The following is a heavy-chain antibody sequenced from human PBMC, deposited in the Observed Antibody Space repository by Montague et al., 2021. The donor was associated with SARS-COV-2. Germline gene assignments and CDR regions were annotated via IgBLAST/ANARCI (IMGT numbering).Heavy chain of an antibody. CDR3: ARETIVPAAIGYYYYMDV. J-gene: IGHJ6*03. CDR2: INSDVSIT. D-gene: IGHD2-2*01. CDR1: GFTFSSYW. Sequence: SLRLSCAASGFTFSSYWMHWVRQAPVKGLVWVSRINSDVSITNYXDSXHGRFIISRDNAKNTLYLQMNSLRDDDTAVYYCARETIVPAAIGYYYYMDVWGKGTPVTASS. V-gene: IGHV3-74*01.